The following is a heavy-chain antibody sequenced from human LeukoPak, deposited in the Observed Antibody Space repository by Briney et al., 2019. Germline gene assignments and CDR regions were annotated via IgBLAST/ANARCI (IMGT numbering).Heavy chain of an antibody. Sequence: SQTLSLTCAISGDSVSSNTAAWNWFRQSPSRGLEWLGRTYYRSTWSNHYAVSVQSRITITPDTSKNQFSLHLNSVTPEDTAVYYCARDCSGGSCFDYWGQGTLVTVSS. D-gene: IGHD2-15*01. J-gene: IGHJ4*02. CDR1: GDSVSSNTAA. CDR3: ARDCSGGSCFDY. V-gene: IGHV6-1*01. CDR2: TYYRSTWSN.